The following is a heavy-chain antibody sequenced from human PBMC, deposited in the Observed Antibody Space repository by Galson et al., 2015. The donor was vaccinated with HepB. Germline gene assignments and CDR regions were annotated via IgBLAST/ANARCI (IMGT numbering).Heavy chain of an antibody. CDR3: ARDRGPGSHFFDY. J-gene: IGHJ4*02. CDR2: ININTGNP. D-gene: IGHD2-15*01. V-gene: IGHV7-4-1*02. Sequence: SVKVPCKASGYTYTDYYIYWVRQAPGQGLEWMGWININTGNPTYAQGFTGRFVFSLDTSVSTAYLQISSLKAEDTAVYYCARDRGPGSHFFDYWGQGTLVTVSS. CDR1: GYTYTDYY.